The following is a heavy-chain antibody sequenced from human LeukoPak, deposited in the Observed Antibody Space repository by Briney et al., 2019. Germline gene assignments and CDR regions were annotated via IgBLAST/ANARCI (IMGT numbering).Heavy chain of an antibody. D-gene: IGHD3-10*01. CDR2: IKQDGSEK. CDR1: GFXFSSYW. CDR3: ARYPVWLLRFGESYYFDY. V-gene: IGHV3-7*04. Sequence: GGSLRLSCAASGFXFSSYWISWVRQAPGKGLEWVANIKQDGSEKYYVDSVKGRFTISRDNAKNSLYLQMNSQRAEDTAVYYCARYPVWLLRFGESYYFDYWGQGTLVTVSS. J-gene: IGHJ4*02.